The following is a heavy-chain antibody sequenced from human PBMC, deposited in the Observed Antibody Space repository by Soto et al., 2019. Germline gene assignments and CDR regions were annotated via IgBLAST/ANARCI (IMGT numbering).Heavy chain of an antibody. D-gene: IGHD5-18*01. V-gene: IGHV3-53*04. CDR2: LHSGGDT. CDR3: ARHRLGIQLWLSNYYYGMDV. J-gene: IGHJ6*02. Sequence: PLGSLRLSCVASGIPVSSNYMTWVRQAPGKGLEWVSVLHSGGDTYYANSVKGRFTISRHDSTNTLYLQMNSLTPEDTAMYYCARHRLGIQLWLSNYYYGMDVWGQGTTVTVSS. CDR1: GIPVSSNY.